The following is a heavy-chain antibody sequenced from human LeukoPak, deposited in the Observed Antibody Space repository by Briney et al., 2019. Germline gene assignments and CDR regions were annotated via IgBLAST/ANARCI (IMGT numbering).Heavy chain of an antibody. CDR2: IGTAGDT. D-gene: IGHD3-22*01. V-gene: IGHV3-13*01. Sequence: GGSLRLSCAASGFTFSSYDMHWVRHATGKGLEWVSAIGTAGDTYYPGSVKGRFTISRDNAKNSLYLQMNSLRAEDTAVYYCARDTGAYYDSGGLDYWGQGTLVTVSS. CDR1: GFTFSSYD. CDR3: ARDTGAYYDSGGLDY. J-gene: IGHJ4*02.